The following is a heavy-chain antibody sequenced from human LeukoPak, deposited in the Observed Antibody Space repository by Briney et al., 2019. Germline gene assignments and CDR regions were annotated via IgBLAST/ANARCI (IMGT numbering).Heavy chain of an antibody. CDR2: MDPDSGSA. CDR1: GHTFTNYH. CDR3: ARDLADISRSWHYFGY. D-gene: IGHD6-13*01. J-gene: IGHJ4*02. V-gene: IGHV1-46*01. Sequence: ASVSVSCKASGHTFTNYHLHWVQQPPGQGLEWMGIMDPDSGSASYPQKFQGRVTMTRDTSTTTVYMELRSLTSEDTAVYYCARDLADISRSWHYFGYWGQGTLVTVSS.